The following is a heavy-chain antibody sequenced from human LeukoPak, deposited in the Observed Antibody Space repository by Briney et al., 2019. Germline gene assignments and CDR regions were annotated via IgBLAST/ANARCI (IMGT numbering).Heavy chain of an antibody. Sequence: ASVTVSCKASGYTFTDYHVHWVRQAPGLGLEWIGDINFSVGTTTSAQRFQGRLTMTSDTSTSTVYMELSSLRSEDTAVYYCARVRDTGTLYMASDYWGQGTLVTVSS. CDR1: GYTFTDYH. D-gene: IGHD7-27*01. CDR2: INFSVGTT. V-gene: IGHV1-46*01. J-gene: IGHJ4*02. CDR3: ARVRDTGTLYMASDY.